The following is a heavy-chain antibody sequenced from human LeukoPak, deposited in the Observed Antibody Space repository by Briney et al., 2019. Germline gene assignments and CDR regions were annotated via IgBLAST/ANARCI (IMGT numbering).Heavy chain of an antibody. CDR1: GGSISSSSYY. Sequence: PSETLSLTCTVSGGSISSSSYYWGWIRQPPGKGLEWIGSIYYSGSTYYNPSLKSRVTISVDTSKNQFSLKLSSVTAANTAVYFCARAWLGYGGNAYWYFDLWGRGNLVTVSS. CDR2: IYYSGST. D-gene: IGHD4-23*01. J-gene: IGHJ2*01. CDR3: ARAWLGYGGNAYWYFDL. V-gene: IGHV4-39*07.